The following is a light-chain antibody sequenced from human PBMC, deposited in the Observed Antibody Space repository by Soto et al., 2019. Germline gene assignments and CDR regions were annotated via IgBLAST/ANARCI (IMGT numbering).Light chain of an antibody. V-gene: IGKV3-11*01. J-gene: IGKJ4*01. CDR1: QSVSSNY. Sequence: EIVLTQSPGTLSLSPGERATLSCRASQSVSSNYLAWYQQKPGQAPRLLIYDASNRATGIPARFSGSGSGTDFTLTISSLESEDFAVYYCQQRSNWPLTFGGGTKVDI. CDR3: QQRSNWPLT. CDR2: DAS.